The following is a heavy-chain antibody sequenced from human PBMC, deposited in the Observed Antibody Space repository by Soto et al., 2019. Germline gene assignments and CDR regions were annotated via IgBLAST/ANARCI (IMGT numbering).Heavy chain of an antibody. J-gene: IGHJ3*02. CDR1: GGSIISTNYY. CDR3: AKHDVWEPLRGAFDI. Sequence: QLQLQESGPGLVKPSETLSLTCTVSGGSIISTNYYWAWIRQPPGKGLEWIGSVYQGGNADNNPSLKSRVTMTVDMSKNQFSLKVDSVTAADTAVYYCAKHDVWEPLRGAFDIWGQGTLVTVSS. CDR2: VYQGGNA. D-gene: IGHD1-26*01. V-gene: IGHV4-39*01.